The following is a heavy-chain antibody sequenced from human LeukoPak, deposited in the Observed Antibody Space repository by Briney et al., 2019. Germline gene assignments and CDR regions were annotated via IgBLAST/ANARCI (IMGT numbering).Heavy chain of an antibody. Sequence: SETLSLTCTVSGGSISNYYWSWIRQPPGKGLEWIGYIYYSGSTKYNPSLKSRVTISVDTSKNQFSLKLSSVTAADTAVCYCASNLYGSGNYFAYWGQGTLVTVSS. V-gene: IGHV4-59*08. CDR1: GGSISNYY. J-gene: IGHJ4*02. CDR3: ASNLYGSGNYFAY. CDR2: IYYSGST. D-gene: IGHD3-10*01.